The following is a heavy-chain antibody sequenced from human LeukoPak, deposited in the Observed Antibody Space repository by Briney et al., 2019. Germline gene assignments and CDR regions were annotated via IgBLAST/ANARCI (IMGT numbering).Heavy chain of an antibody. CDR1: GFTFSSYA. D-gene: IGHD6-13*01. Sequence: GGSLRLSCAASGFTFSSYAMHWVRQAPGKGLEWVAVISYDGSNKYYADSVKGRFTISRDNSKNTLYLQMNSLRAEDTAVYYCAREEGQQLVSGNLDYWGQGTLVTVSS. CDR3: AREEGQQLVSGNLDY. J-gene: IGHJ4*02. CDR2: ISYDGSNK. V-gene: IGHV3-30-3*01.